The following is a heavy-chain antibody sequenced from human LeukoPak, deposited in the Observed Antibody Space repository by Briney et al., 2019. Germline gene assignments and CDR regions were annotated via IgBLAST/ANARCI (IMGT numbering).Heavy chain of an antibody. J-gene: IGHJ4*02. Sequence: GGSLRLSCAASGFTFSSYAMSWVRQAPGKGLEWVANIKQDGSEKYYVDSVKGRFTISRDNAKNSLYLQMNSLRAEDTAVYYCARKNGLDYWGQGTLVTVSS. V-gene: IGHV3-7*01. CDR2: IKQDGSEK. CDR3: ARKNGLDY. CDR1: GFTFSSYA.